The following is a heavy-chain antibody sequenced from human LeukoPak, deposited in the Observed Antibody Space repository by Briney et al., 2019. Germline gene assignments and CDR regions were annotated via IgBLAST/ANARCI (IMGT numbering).Heavy chain of an antibody. CDR2: ISGSGGST. D-gene: IGHD3-22*01. J-gene: IGHJ4*02. V-gene: IGHV3-23*01. Sequence: PGGSLRLSCAASGFTFSNYWMSWVRQAPGKGLEWVSAISGSGGSTYYADSVKGRFTISRDNSKNTLYLQMNSLRAEDTAVYYCAKGSTYYYDSSGYRWDYWGQGTLVTVSS. CDR1: GFTFSNYW. CDR3: AKGSTYYYDSSGYRWDY.